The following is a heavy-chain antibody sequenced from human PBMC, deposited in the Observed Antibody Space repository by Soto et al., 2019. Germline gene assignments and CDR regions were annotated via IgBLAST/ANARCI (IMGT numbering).Heavy chain of an antibody. J-gene: IGHJ4*02. D-gene: IGHD5-12*01. CDR1: GYSFTSYY. CDR3: AREGDSGGALDY. V-gene: IGHV1-46*01. Sequence: QVQLVQSGAEVKKPGASVKISCRASGYSFTSYYIHWVRQAPGHGLEWMGIISPSDTSTRYAQKLQGRVTMTRDTSTSTVYMELNSLRSEDTAIYFCAREGDSGGALDYWGQGTLVTVSS. CDR2: ISPSDTST.